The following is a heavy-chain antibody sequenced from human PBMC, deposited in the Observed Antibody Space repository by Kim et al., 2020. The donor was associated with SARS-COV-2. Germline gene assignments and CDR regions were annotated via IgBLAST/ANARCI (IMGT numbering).Heavy chain of an antibody. D-gene: IGHD3-10*01. CDR3: ARVSRSGSHFLAYFDY. Sequence: DSVRGRFTISRYNATNSLYLKMNSLRDEDTAFYYCARVSRSGSHFLAYFDYWGQGSLVTVSS. J-gene: IGHJ4*02. V-gene: IGHV3-20*03.